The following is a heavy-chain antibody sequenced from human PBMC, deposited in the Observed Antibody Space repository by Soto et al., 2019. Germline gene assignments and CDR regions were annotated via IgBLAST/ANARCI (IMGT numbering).Heavy chain of an antibody. V-gene: IGHV3-74*01. J-gene: IGHJ4*02. CDR1: GFNFNMYS. CDR2: VNSVGTST. D-gene: IGHD2-2*01. Sequence: EVRLVESGGGLVQPGGSLRLSCAASGFNFNMYSMHWVRQAPGKGLVWVSRVNSVGTSTHYADSVKGRFTISRDSAKNTLYLQMNNLRAEDTAVYFCASLPRDYAGYWGQGTLVIVSS. CDR3: ASLPRDYAGY.